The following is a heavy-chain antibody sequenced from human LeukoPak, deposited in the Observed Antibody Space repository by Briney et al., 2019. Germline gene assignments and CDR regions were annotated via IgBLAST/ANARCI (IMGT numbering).Heavy chain of an antibody. CDR3: ARVPQGSSWPYYFDY. CDR2: INPNSGAT. Sequence: GASVKVSCKASGYTFTGYPMHWVRQAPGQGLEWMGWINPNSGATTYAQKFQGRVTMTRDTSINTAYMELSRLRSDDTAVYYCARVPQGSSWPYYFDYWGQGTLVTVSS. D-gene: IGHD6-13*01. CDR1: GYTFTGYP. V-gene: IGHV1-2*02. J-gene: IGHJ4*02.